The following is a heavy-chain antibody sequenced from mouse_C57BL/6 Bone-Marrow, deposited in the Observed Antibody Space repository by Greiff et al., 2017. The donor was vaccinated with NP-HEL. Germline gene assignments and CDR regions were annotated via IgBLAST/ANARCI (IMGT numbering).Heavy chain of an antibody. Sequence: QVQLQQPGAELVRPGSSVKLSCKASGYTFTSYWMDWVKQRPGQGLEWIGNIYPSDSETHYNQKFKDKATLTVDKSSSTAYMQLSSLTSEDSAVYYCAIHYYGSSHWYFDVWGTGTTVTVSS. CDR1: GYTFTSYW. J-gene: IGHJ1*03. CDR3: AIHYYGSSHWYFDV. CDR2: IYPSDSET. D-gene: IGHD1-1*01. V-gene: IGHV1-61*01.